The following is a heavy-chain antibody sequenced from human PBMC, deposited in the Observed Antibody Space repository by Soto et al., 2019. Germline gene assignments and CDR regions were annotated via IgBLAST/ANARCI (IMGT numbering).Heavy chain of an antibody. CDR2: IHHSAGT. J-gene: IGHJ4*02. V-gene: IGHV4-4*02. D-gene: IGHD3-22*01. Sequence: QVLLHESGPGLVKPSGTLSLTCTVSGVSISRGDRWSWVRQAPGKELQWIGEIHHSAGTSSHPSLRSRVSLSVDTSKNQFSLNLKSVTAADTGVYYCARLVYDTRLNYLYLDSWGQGLLVTLSS. CDR1: GVSISRGDR. CDR3: ARLVYDTRLNYLYLDS.